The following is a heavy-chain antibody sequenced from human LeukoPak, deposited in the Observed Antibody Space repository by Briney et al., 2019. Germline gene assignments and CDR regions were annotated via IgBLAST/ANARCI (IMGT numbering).Heavy chain of an antibody. Sequence: GGSLRLSCAASGFTFSSSWMAWVRQAPGKGLEWVGNIKEDGTAKNYVVSVRGRITISRDNAKNSLYLQMNSLRGEDTAVYYCTRDSGYNAFDIWGQGTMVTVSS. CDR3: TRDSGYNAFDI. J-gene: IGHJ3*02. V-gene: IGHV3-7*01. CDR2: IKEDGTAK. CDR1: GFTFSSSW. D-gene: IGHD5-12*01.